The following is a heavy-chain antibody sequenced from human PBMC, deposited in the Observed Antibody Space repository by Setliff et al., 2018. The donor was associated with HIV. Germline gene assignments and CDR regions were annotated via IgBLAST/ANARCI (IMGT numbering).Heavy chain of an antibody. CDR1: GFSFSSYE. V-gene: IGHV3-48*03. D-gene: IGHD2-2*01. Sequence: GGSLRLSCAASGFSFSSYEMNWVRQAQGKGLEWISYISSSGNTIYYADSVKGRFTISRDNAKNSLYLQMSSLRAEDTAIYYCARSEKYCSSVSCFRGCYGMDVWGHGATVTVSS. CDR2: ISSSGNTI. CDR3: ARSEKYCSSVSCFRGCYGMDV. J-gene: IGHJ6*02.